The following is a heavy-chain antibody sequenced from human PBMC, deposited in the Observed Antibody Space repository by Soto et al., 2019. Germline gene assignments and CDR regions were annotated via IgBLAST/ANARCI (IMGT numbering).Heavy chain of an antibody. V-gene: IGHV1-18*01. Sequence: QVQLVQSGAEVKNPGASVKVSCKASGYTFTRYGIAWARQAPGQGLEWMGWINTYNGNTNYAQNVQGRVTLTTDTSTSTAYMELRSLRSNDTAIYYCAMVDVYVTTSPQHVWGEGTTVIVSS. CDR3: AMVDVYVTTSPQHV. CDR1: GYTFTRYG. CDR2: INTYNGNT. D-gene: IGHD4-17*01. J-gene: IGHJ6*04.